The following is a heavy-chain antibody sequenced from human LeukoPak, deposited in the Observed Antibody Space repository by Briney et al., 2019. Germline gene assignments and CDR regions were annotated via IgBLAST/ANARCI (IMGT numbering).Heavy chain of an antibody. CDR1: GGSITSSSYY. CDR2: IYYSGRT. V-gene: IGHV4-39*01. CDR3: ATTEEYYYSMDV. Sequence: PSETLSLTCTVSGGSITSSSYYWGWIRQPPGKGLEWIGSIYYSGRTYYNPSLKSRVIISVDTSKKQFSLKLSSETAADTAVYYCATTEEYYYSMDVWGKGTTVTVSS. J-gene: IGHJ6*03.